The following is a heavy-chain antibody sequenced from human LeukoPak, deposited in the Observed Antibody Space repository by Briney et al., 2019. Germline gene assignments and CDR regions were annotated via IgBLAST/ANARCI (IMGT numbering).Heavy chain of an antibody. V-gene: IGHV1-2*02. CDR2: INPNSGGT. J-gene: IGHJ6*02. D-gene: IGHD1-7*01. CDR1: GYTFTGYY. CDR3: ARGKLELRTYYYYGMDV. Sequence: GASVKVSCKASGYTFTGYYLHWVRQAPGQGLEWMGWINPNSGGTNYAQKFQGRVTMTRDTSISTAYMELSSLRSEDTAVYYCARGKLELRTYYYYGMDVWGQGTTVTVSS.